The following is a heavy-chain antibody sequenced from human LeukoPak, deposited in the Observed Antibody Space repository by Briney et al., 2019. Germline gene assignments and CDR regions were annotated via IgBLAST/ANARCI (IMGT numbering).Heavy chain of an antibody. D-gene: IGHD1-1*01. J-gene: IGHJ6*02. Sequence: ASVKVSCKSSGYTFTGYYMHWVRPAPGQGLEWMGWINPNSGGTNYAQKFQGRVTMTRDTSISTAYMELSRLRSDDTAVYYCARAGAQLENPRSYGMDVWGQGTTVTVSS. CDR1: GYTFTGYY. CDR3: ARAGAQLENPRSYGMDV. CDR2: INPNSGGT. V-gene: IGHV1-2*02.